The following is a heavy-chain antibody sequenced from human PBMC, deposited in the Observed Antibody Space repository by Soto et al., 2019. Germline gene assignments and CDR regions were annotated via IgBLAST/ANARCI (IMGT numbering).Heavy chain of an antibody. Sequence: QVQLQESGPGLVKPSETLSLTCTVSGGSVSSGSYYWSWIRQPPGKGLEWIGYIYYSGSTNYNPSLKSRVTIAVDTSKNHFPLKQSSVTAADTAVYYCAREKCGYAFYGMDVWGQGTTVTVSS. J-gene: IGHJ6*02. CDR3: AREKCGYAFYGMDV. D-gene: IGHD5-12*01. V-gene: IGHV4-61*01. CDR1: GGSVSSGSYY. CDR2: IYYSGST.